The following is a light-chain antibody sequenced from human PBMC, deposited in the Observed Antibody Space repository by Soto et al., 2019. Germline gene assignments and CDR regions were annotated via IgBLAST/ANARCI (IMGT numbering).Light chain of an antibody. CDR1: QSVSSN. J-gene: IGKJ5*01. Sequence: EIVMTQSPATLSVSPGERATLSCRASQSVSSNLAWYQQKPGQAPRLLIYGASTRATGIPARFSGSGSGTEYTLTSGSLQSEDVAGYCCQQYNNWPPINFGQGTRLEMK. CDR2: GAS. V-gene: IGKV3-15*01. CDR3: QQYNNWPPIN.